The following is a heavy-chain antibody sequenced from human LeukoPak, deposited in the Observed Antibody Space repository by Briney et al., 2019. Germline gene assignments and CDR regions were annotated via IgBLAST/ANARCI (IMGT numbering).Heavy chain of an antibody. V-gene: IGHV3-21*01. CDR1: GFTFSSST. Sequence: GGSLRLSCAASGFTFSSSTMNWVRRAPGKGLEWVSSISSSSDYIYYADSVKGRFTISRDNAKNSLYLQMNSLRAEDTAVYYCVRIPNSANFPIWFDPWGQGTLVTVSS. J-gene: IGHJ5*02. D-gene: IGHD4/OR15-4a*01. CDR2: ISSSSDYI. CDR3: VRIPNSANFPIWFDP.